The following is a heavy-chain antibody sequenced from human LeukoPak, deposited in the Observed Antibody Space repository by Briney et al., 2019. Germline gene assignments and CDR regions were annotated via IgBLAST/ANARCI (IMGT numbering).Heavy chain of an antibody. CDR2: ISDDGSNK. J-gene: IGHJ4*02. D-gene: IGHD3-22*01. CDR1: GFTFSSYG. Sequence: AGGSLRLSCAASGFTFSSYGMHWVRQAPGKGLEWVAVISDDGSNKYYADSVKGRFTISRDNSKNTLYLQMNSLRAEDTAVYYCAHSVYDSSGYFDYWGQGTLVTVSS. CDR3: AHSVYDSSGYFDY. V-gene: IGHV3-30*03.